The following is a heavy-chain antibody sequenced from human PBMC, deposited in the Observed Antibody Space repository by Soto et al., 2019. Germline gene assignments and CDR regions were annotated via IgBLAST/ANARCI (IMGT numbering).Heavy chain of an antibody. Sequence: EVQLVESGGDLVQPGGSLRLSCTASGFMFNNYWMTWVRQAPGKGLEWVANIKQDGTEKYYVSSVMGRFTVSRDNAKNAVVLQMTSLRVEDTALYYCARGPYCGNSPCIDWIDFWGQGIGVTVSS. CDR1: GFMFNNYW. J-gene: IGHJ5*01. V-gene: IGHV3-7*01. D-gene: IGHD2-21*01. CDR2: IKQDGTEK. CDR3: ARGPYCGNSPCIDWIDF.